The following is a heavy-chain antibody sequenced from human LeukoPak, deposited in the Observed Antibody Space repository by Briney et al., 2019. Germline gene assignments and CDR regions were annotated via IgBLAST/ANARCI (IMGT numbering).Heavy chain of an antibody. CDR3: ARGPPDGSGSYYPGAY. CDR2: INSHGSST. J-gene: IGHJ4*02. D-gene: IGHD3-10*01. V-gene: IGHV3-74*01. CDR1: GFTFDDYA. Sequence: PGRSLRLSCAASGFTFDDYAMHWVRQAPGKGLVWVSRINSHGSSTSYADSVKGRFTISRDNAKNTLYLQMNSLRVEDTAVYYCARGPPDGSGSYYPGAYWGQGTLVTVSS.